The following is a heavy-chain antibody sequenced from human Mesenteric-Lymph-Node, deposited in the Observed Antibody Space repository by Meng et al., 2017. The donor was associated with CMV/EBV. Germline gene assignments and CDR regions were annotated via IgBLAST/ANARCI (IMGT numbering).Heavy chain of an antibody. CDR2: IYYSGSF. Sequence: GSLRLSCSVSGDSIRSYFWSWVRQSPGKGLEWIGYIYYSGSFKYNPSLKSRATISLDMSKNQFSLKLSSVTAADTAVYYCARDLTAMAFFDYWGQGTLVTVSS. J-gene: IGHJ4*02. V-gene: IGHV4-59*01. CDR1: GDSIRSYF. D-gene: IGHD5-18*01. CDR3: ARDLTAMAFFDY.